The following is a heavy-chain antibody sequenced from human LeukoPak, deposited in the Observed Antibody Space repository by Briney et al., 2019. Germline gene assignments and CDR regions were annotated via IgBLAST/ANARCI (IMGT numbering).Heavy chain of an antibody. J-gene: IGHJ4*02. D-gene: IGHD2-15*01. CDR2: IVNDGSGA. CDR1: GFTFSSHW. Sequence: PGGSLRLSCAASGFTFSSHWMHWVRQAPGKGLVWISRIVNDGSGATYVDSVKGRFTTSRDNAKNTLFLQMNSLRAEDTAVYYCVRDSPHSGFNIDFDYWGQGTLVTVPS. V-gene: IGHV3-74*01. CDR3: VRDSPHSGFNIDFDY.